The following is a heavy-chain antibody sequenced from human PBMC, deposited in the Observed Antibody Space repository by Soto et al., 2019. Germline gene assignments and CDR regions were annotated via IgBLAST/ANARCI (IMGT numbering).Heavy chain of an antibody. Sequence: QVQLVQSGAEVKKPGSSVKVSCKASGGTFSSYAISWVRQAPGQGLEWMGGIIPIFGTANYAQKFQGRVTITAADSTSTAYMELSSLRSEDTDVYYCASGAGTYYYGSGTYYYYGMDVWGQGTTVTVSS. CDR3: ASGAGTYYYGSGTYYYYGMDV. CDR1: GGTFSSYA. CDR2: IIPIFGTA. D-gene: IGHD3-10*01. V-gene: IGHV1-69*01. J-gene: IGHJ6*02.